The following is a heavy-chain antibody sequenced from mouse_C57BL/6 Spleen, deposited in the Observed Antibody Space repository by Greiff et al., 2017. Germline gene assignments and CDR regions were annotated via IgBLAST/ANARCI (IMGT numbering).Heavy chain of an antibody. CDR2: IYPGSGNT. Sequence: QVQLQQSGPELVKPGASVKISCKASGYSFTSYYIHWVKQRPGQGLEWIGWIYPGSGNTKYNEKFKGKATLTADTSSSTAYMQLSSLTSEDSAVYYCAREGNGNYGYFDVWGTGTTVTVSS. V-gene: IGHV1-66*01. J-gene: IGHJ1*03. CDR3: AREGNGNYGYFDV. CDR1: GYSFTSYY. D-gene: IGHD2-1*01.